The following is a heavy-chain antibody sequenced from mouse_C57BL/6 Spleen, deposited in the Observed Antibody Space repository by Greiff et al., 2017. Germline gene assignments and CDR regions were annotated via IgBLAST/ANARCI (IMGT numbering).Heavy chain of an antibody. CDR1: GFTFTDYY. D-gene: IGHD3-3*01. V-gene: IGHV7-3*01. CDR2: IRNKANGYTT. CDR3: ARYTGGRSYAMDY. J-gene: IGHJ4*01. Sequence: EVKLQESGGGLVQPGGSLSLSCAASGFTFTDYYMSWVRQPPGKALEWLGFIRNKANGYTTEYSASVKGRFTISRDNSQSILYLQMNALRAEDSATYYCARYTGGRSYAMDYGGQGTSVTVSS.